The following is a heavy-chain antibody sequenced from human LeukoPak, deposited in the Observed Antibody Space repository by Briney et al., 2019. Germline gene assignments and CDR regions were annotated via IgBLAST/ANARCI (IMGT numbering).Heavy chain of an antibody. CDR1: GGSFSGYY. D-gene: IGHD6-13*01. CDR2: INHSGST. Sequence: PSETLSLTCAVYGGSFSGYYWSWIRQPPGKGLEWIGEINHSGSTNYNPSLKSRVTISVDTSKNQFSLKLSSVTAADTAVYYCARGEISSSLTSYYYYGMDVWGQGTTVTVSS. J-gene: IGHJ6*02. CDR3: ARGEISSSLTSYYYYGMDV. V-gene: IGHV4-34*01.